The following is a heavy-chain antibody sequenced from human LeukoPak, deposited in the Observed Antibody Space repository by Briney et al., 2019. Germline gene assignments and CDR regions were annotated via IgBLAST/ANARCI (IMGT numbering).Heavy chain of an antibody. CDR3: ARIHRYCSGGACYVLDN. D-gene: IGHD2-15*01. V-gene: IGHV4-59*02. Sequence: SETLSLTCVVSGGSVSGYYWGWTRQPPGRGLEWIGYVYYSGSTNYNPSFKSRITISVDTSRNQFSLQLSSVTAADTAVYYCARIHRYCSGGACYVLDNWGQGTLVAVSS. J-gene: IGHJ4*02. CDR1: GGSVSGYY. CDR2: VYYSGST.